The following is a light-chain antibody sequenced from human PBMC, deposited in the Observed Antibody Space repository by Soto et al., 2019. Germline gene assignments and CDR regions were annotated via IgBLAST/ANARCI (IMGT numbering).Light chain of an antibody. CDR1: QDINNF. J-gene: IGKJ1*01. Sequence: DIQMTQSPSSLPASVGDRVTITCQASQDINNFLNWYQQKPGKAPKLLIYKASTLKSGVPSRFSGSGSGTEFTLTISSLQPDDFATYYCQHYNSYSEAFGQGTRWISN. CDR2: KAS. CDR3: QHYNSYSEA. V-gene: IGKV1-5*03.